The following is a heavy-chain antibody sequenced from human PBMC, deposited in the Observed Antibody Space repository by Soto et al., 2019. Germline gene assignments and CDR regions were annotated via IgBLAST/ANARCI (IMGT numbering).Heavy chain of an antibody. D-gene: IGHD3-10*01. CDR2: IKQDGSEK. Sequence: GGSLRLSCAASGFTFSSYWMSWVRQAPGKGLEWVANIKQDGSEKYYVDSVKGRFTISRDNAKNSLYLQMNSLRAEDTAVYYCASGVGSLWFGELLGYYYYMDVWGKGTTVTVSS. V-gene: IGHV3-7*01. CDR3: ASGVGSLWFGELLGYYYYMDV. CDR1: GFTFSSYW. J-gene: IGHJ6*03.